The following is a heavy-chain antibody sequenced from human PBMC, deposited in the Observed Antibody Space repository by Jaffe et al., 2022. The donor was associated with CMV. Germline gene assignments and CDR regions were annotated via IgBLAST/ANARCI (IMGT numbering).Heavy chain of an antibody. V-gene: IGHV3-33*08. Sequence: QVQLVESGGGVVQPGRSLRLSCAASGFTFSSYGMHWVRQAPGKGLEWVAVIWYDGSNKYYADSVKGRFTISRDNSKNTLYLQMNSLRAEDTAVYYCARDSSLAVPAAIDYYMDVWGKGTTVTVSS. CDR1: GFTFSSYG. CDR3: ARDSSLAVPAAIDYYMDV. D-gene: IGHD2-2*01. CDR2: IWYDGSNK. J-gene: IGHJ6*03.